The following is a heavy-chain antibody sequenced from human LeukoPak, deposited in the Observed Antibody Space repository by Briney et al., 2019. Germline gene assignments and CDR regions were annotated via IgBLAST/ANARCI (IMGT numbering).Heavy chain of an antibody. CDR2: ISYDGSNK. D-gene: IGHD6-19*01. J-gene: IGHJ6*02. Sequence: GGSLRLSCAASGFTFSSYAMHWVRQAPGKGLEWVAVISYDGSNKYYADSVKGRFTISRDNSKNTLYLQMNSLRAEDTAVYYCARGVGQWLVFSYYYGMDVWGQGTTVTVSS. CDR1: GFTFSSYA. V-gene: IGHV3-30*04. CDR3: ARGVGQWLVFSYYYGMDV.